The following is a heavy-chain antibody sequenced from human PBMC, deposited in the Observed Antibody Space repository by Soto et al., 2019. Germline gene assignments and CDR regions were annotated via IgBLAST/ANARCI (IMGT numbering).Heavy chain of an antibody. CDR2: ISGSGGRV. V-gene: IGHV3-23*01. D-gene: IGHD3-22*01. Sequence: EVQLLESGGGRVEPRGSLKLSCAASGFSFGTYVMNWVRQAPGKVLEWVSGISGSGGRVYSADSVKGRFTISRDNSRNTLYLQMNSLRAEDTAIYYCAMTRLYDTGTNDYHRDALDIWGQGTQVTVSS. CDR1: GFSFGTYV. J-gene: IGHJ3*02. CDR3: AMTRLYDTGTNDYHRDALDI.